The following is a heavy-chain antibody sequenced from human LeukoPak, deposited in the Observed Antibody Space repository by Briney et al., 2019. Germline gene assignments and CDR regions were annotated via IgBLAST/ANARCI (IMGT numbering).Heavy chain of an antibody. CDR3: ARDRRHSSSWYTYYFDY. J-gene: IGHJ4*02. D-gene: IGHD6-13*01. CDR1: GYTFTSYG. Sequence: ASVKVSCKASGYTFTSYGISWVRQAPGQGLEWMGWITAYNGNTNYAQKLQGRVTMTTDTSTSTAYMELRSLRSDDRAVYYCARDRRHSSSWYTYYFDYWGQGTLVTVSS. CDR2: ITAYNGNT. V-gene: IGHV1-18*01.